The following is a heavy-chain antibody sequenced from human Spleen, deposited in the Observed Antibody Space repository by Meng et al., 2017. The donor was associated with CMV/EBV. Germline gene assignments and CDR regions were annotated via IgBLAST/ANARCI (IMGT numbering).Heavy chain of an antibody. CDR1: GFTFSSYA. D-gene: IGHD1/OR15-1a*01. CDR3: AKYLDQYYYYYGMDV. J-gene: IGHJ6*02. Sequence: GGSLRLSCAASGFTFSSYAMSWVRQAPGKGLEWVSAISGSGGSTYYADSAKGRFTISRDNSKNTLYLQMNSLRAEDTAVYYCAKYLDQYYYYYGMDVWGQGTTVTVSS. V-gene: IGHV3-23*01. CDR2: ISGSGGST.